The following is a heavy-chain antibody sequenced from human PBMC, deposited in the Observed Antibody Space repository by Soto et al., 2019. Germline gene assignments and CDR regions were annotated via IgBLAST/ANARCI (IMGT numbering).Heavy chain of an antibody. V-gene: IGHV3-48*01. CDR2: ISGSSDSI. J-gene: IGHJ5*01. Sequence: EVQLVESGGGLVHPGGSLRLSCAASGFTFSSYSMNWVRQAPGKGLEWVSYISGSSDSIFYTDSVKGRFTISRDNAQNSLYLQLSCLRGEDAAVYYCARDALYLGLRCFDSWGQGTLVTVSS. CDR3: ARDALYLGLRCFDS. D-gene: IGHD7-27*01. CDR1: GFTFSSYS.